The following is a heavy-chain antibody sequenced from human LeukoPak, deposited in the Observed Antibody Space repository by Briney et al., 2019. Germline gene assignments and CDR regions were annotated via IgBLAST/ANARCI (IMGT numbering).Heavy chain of an antibody. J-gene: IGHJ6*03. Sequence: GGSLRLSSAASIFTFYNLWMMCVAHAPGKERVGVTNLKKDGSEKYYVDSVKGRFTISREKAKNSLYLQMNSLRAEDTAVYYCARDRGWGWNYGDYYYMDFWGKGTTVTVSS. CDR1: IFTFYNLW. D-gene: IGHD1-7*01. CDR3: ARDRGWGWNYGDYYYMDF. V-gene: IGHV3-7*01. CDR2: LKKDGSEK.